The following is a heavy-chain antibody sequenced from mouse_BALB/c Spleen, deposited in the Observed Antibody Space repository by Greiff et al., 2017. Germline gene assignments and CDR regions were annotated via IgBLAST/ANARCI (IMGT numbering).Heavy chain of an antibody. D-gene: IGHD2-4*01. CDR2: ISYSGST. J-gene: IGHJ3*01. CDR1: GYSITSDYA. Sequence: EVKLQESGPGLVKPSQSLSLTCTVTGYSITSDYAWNWIRQFPGNKLEWMGYISYSGSTSYNPSLKSRISITRDTSKNQFFLQLNSVTTEDTATYYCARAMITFAYWGQGTLVTVSA. CDR3: ARAMITFAY. V-gene: IGHV3-2*02.